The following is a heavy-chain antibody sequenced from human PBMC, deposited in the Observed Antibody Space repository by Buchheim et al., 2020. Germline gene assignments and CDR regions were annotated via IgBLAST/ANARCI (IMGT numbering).Heavy chain of an antibody. CDR3: ARATLLWFGEYTAVDY. CDR2: ISYDGSNK. V-gene: IGHV3-30-3*01. CDR1: GFTFSSYA. D-gene: IGHD3-10*01. Sequence: QVQLVESGGGVVQPGRSLRLSCAASGFTFSSYAMHWVRQAPGKGLEWVAVISYDGSNKYYADSVKGRFTISRDNSKNTLYLQMNSLRAEDTAVYYCARATLLWFGEYTAVDYWGQGT. J-gene: IGHJ4*02.